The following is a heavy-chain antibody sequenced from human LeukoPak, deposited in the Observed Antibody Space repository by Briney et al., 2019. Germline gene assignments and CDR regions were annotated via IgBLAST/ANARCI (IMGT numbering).Heavy chain of an antibody. D-gene: IGHD3-3*01. CDR2: ISGNGGST. CDR1: GFTFSTYA. J-gene: IGHJ4*02. V-gene: IGHV3-23*01. Sequence: GGSLRLSCAASGFTFSTYAMSWVRQAPGKGLQWVSSISGNGGSTYSAASVKGRFTISRDNSKSTLYLQMNSLRADDTAVYYCAKGGQNYDFWRFDYWGQGTVVTVSS. CDR3: AKGGQNYDFWRFDY.